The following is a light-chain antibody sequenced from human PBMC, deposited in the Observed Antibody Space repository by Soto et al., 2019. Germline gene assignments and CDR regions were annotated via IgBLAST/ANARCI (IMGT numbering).Light chain of an antibody. J-gene: IGKJ5*01. CDR3: QQRSTWPT. V-gene: IGKV3-11*01. CDR2: DAS. CDR1: KSVDFH. Sequence: ENVLTQSPDTLSLSPGERATLSCRASKSVDFHLAWYQQKPGQAPRLLIYDASVRATGTPARFSGSGSGTAFTLTISSLEPEDFALYYCQQRSTWPTFGQGTRLEI.